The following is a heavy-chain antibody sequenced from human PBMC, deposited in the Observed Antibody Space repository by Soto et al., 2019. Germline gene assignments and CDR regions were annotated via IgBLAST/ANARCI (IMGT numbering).Heavy chain of an antibody. J-gene: IGHJ4*02. CDR3: ARGLGDQTVLTHFDY. D-gene: IGHD3-16*01. CDR1: GGSFXXXY. CDR2: INHSGST. Sequence: ETLSLTCAVYGGSFXXXYWSWIRQPPGKGLEWIGEINHSGSTNYNPSLKSRVTISVDTSKDQFSLKLSSVTAADTAVYYCARGLGDQTVLTHFDYWGQGTLATVSS. V-gene: IGHV4-34*01.